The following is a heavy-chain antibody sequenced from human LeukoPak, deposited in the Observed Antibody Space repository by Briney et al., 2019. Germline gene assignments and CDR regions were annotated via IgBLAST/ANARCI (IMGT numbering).Heavy chain of an antibody. CDR3: ARVVYAWYFDL. Sequence: ASVTVSCKASGYNFTNYGISWVRQAPGQGLEWMGWISAYNGNTNYAQKLQGRVTMTTDTSTSTAYMELRSLRSDDTAVYYCARVVYAWYFDLWGRGTLVTVSS. J-gene: IGHJ2*01. D-gene: IGHD1-26*01. V-gene: IGHV1-18*01. CDR2: ISAYNGNT. CDR1: GYNFTNYG.